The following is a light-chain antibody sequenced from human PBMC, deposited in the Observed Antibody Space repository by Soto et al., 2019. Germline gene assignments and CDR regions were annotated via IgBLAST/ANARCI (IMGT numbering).Light chain of an antibody. Sequence: ERILAQSPATLSLSPVETATLSCRASQSVSGYIGWYQQKPGQAPRLLIYADSNRATGIPARFSGSGSGTDFTLTISSLEPEDFSVYYCQQRYNWPITFGQGRLLEVK. J-gene: IGKJ5*01. CDR1: QSVSGY. CDR3: QQRYNWPIT. CDR2: ADS. V-gene: IGKV3-11*01.